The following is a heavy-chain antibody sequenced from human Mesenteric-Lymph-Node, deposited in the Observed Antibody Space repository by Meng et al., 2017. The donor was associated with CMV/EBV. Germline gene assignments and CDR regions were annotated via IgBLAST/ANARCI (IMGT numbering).Heavy chain of an antibody. CDR2: IIPIFGTA. CDR3: ARGDTMVRDYYYYYGMDV. D-gene: IGHD3-10*01. V-gene: IGHV1-69*05. Sequence: SVKVSCKASGYTFTSYGISWVRQAPGQGLEWMGGIIPIFGTANYAQKFQGRVTITTDESTSTAYMELSSLRSEDTAVYYCARGDTMVRDYYYYYGMDVWGQGTTVTVSS. J-gene: IGHJ6*02. CDR1: GYTFTSYG.